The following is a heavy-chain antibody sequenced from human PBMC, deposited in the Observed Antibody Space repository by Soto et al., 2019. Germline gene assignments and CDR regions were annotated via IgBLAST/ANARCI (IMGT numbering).Heavy chain of an antibody. CDR3: ARVLDRYYGSGNYQSYYDYYGIDG. J-gene: IGHJ6*02. CDR2: IKPSGGST. D-gene: IGHD3-10*01. V-gene: IGHV1-46*01. Sequence: QVQLVQSGAEVKKPGASVKISCKASGYTFTNYYMHWVRQAPGQGLEWMGIIKPSGGSTNYAQKNQGRLAMTRDTSTNTVYMELSSLRSEDTAVYYCARVLDRYYGSGNYQSYYDYYGIDGWGQGATVTVSS. CDR1: GYTFTNYY.